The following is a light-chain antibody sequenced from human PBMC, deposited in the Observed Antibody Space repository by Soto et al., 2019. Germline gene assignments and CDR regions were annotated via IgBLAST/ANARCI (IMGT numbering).Light chain of an antibody. J-gene: IGKJ3*01. Sequence: DIQMTQSPSSLSASVGDRVIITCRASQDIGSDLAWYQQKPGKAPKLLIYAASTLQSGVPSRFSGSGSGTDFTLTISCLQSEDFATYYCQQYYSYPGTFGPGTKVDIK. CDR1: QDIGSD. CDR3: QQYYSYPGT. V-gene: IGKV1-17*01. CDR2: AAS.